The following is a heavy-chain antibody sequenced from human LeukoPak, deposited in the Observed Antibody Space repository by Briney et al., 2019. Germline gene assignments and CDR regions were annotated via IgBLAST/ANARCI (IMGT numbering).Heavy chain of an antibody. CDR2: ISTDARTI. D-gene: IGHD6-13*01. CDR1: GFAFSTNW. Sequence: GGSLRLSCAASGFAFSTNWMHWVRQAPGKGLVWVSHISTDARTITYADFVKGRFTISRDNAKNTLYLQMNSLRAEDTALYYCVRGQATAWGLDYWGQGTLVTVSS. J-gene: IGHJ4*02. CDR3: VRGQATAWGLDY. V-gene: IGHV3-74*01.